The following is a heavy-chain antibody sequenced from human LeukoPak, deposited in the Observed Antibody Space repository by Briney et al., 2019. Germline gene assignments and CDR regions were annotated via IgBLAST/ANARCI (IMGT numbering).Heavy chain of an antibody. CDR1: GGTFSSYA. CDR2: IILIFGTA. J-gene: IGHJ4*02. Sequence: SVKVSCKASGGTFSSYAISWVRQAPGQGLEWMGGIILIFGTANYAQKFQGRVTITADESTSTAYMELSSLRSEDTAVYYCARGGRDYYDSSGYPHFDYWGQGTLVTVSS. CDR3: ARGGRDYYDSSGYPHFDY. D-gene: IGHD3-22*01. V-gene: IGHV1-69*01.